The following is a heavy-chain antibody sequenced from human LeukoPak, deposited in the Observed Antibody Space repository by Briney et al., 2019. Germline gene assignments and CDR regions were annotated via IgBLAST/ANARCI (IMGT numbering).Heavy chain of an antibody. CDR2: IYYSGST. CDR1: GDSISSHY. V-gene: IGHV4-59*11. CDR3: ARRSLCSSTSCCAFDI. D-gene: IGHD2-2*01. Sequence: SETLSLTCTVSGDSISSHYWSWIRQPPGKGLEWIGYIYYSGSTDYNPSLKSRVTISVDTSKNQFSLKLSSVTAADTAVYYCARRSLCSSTSCCAFDIWGQGTMVTVSS. J-gene: IGHJ3*02.